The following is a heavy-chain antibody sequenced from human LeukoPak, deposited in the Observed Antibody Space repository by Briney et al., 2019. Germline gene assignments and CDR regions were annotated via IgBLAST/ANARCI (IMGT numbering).Heavy chain of an antibody. CDR1: GFTFDDYA. V-gene: IGHV3-9*01. J-gene: IGHJ4*02. D-gene: IGHD3-10*01. CDR3: AKDIYGSGLDY. Sequence: GGSLRLSCAASGFTFDDYAMRWVRQAPGKGLEWVSGISWNSGSIGYADSVKGRFTISRDNAKNSLYLQMNSLRAEDTALYYCAKDIYGSGLDYWGQGTLVTVSS. CDR2: ISWNSGSI.